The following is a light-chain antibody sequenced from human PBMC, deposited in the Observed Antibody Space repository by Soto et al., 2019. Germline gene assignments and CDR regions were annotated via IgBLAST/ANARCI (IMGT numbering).Light chain of an antibody. Sequence: DIQVAQSPSSLSASVGDRVTITCRASRSISRYLNWYQQKPGKAPKLLIYSASSLQSGVPSRFSGSGSGSDFTLTINSLQPEDFATYYCQQTYSTPRAFGQGNKVDIK. CDR3: QQTYSTPRA. CDR1: RSISRY. V-gene: IGKV1-39*01. J-gene: IGKJ1*01. CDR2: SAS.